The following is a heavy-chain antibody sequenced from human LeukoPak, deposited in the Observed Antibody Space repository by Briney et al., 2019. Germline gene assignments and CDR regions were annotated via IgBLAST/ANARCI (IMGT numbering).Heavy chain of an antibody. CDR2: INGSGSFT. CDR1: GFTFSNYV. V-gene: IGHV3-23*05. CDR3: AKAARSSVAGLFFDL. Sequence: GGSLRLSCAASGFTFSNYVMGWVRQDPGKGLQWVSIINGSGSFTSYADSVKGRLTISRDNSKNTLYLQMNNLRAEDTAVYYCAKAARSSVAGLFFDLWGRGTLVTVSS. J-gene: IGHJ2*01. D-gene: IGHD6-19*01.